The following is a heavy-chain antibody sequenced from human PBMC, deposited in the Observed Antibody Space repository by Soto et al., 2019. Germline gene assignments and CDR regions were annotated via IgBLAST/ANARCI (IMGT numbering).Heavy chain of an antibody. J-gene: IGHJ6*02. CDR1: GYTFTGYY. V-gene: IGHV1-2*02. CDR2: INPNSGGT. D-gene: IGHD2-15*01. CDR3: ARGYCSGGSCYLPYYGMDV. Sequence: ASVKVSCKASGYTFTGYYIHWVRQARGQGLEWMGWINPNSGGTNYAQKFQGRVTMTRDTSISTAYMELSRLRSDDTAVYYCARGYCSGGSCYLPYYGMDVWGQGTTVTVSS.